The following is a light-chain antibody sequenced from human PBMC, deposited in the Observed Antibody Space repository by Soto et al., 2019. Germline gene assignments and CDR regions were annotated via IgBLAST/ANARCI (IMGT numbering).Light chain of an antibody. CDR2: AVS. Sequence: QSALTQPASVSGSPGQSIAISCTGTTSDVGGYNYVSWYQQHPDEAPKLVIYAVSNRPSGVSDRFSGSKSGNTASLTISGLQAEDEADYYCSSYTSSNTEVFGTGTKVTVL. CDR3: SSYTSSNTEV. V-gene: IGLV2-14*01. J-gene: IGLJ1*01. CDR1: TSDVGGYNY.